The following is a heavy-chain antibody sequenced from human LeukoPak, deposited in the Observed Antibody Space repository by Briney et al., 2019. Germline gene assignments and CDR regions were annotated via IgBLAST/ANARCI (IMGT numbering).Heavy chain of an antibody. V-gene: IGHV4-34*01. CDR1: GGSFSGYY. CDR3: ASHCSGGSCYSGNYYYYGMDV. J-gene: IGHJ6*02. Sequence: PSETLSLTCAIYGGSFSGYYWSWIRQPPGKGLEWIGEINYSGSTNYNPSLKSRVTISVDTSKNQFSLKLSSVTAAGTAVYYCASHCSGGSCYSGNYYYYGMDVWGQGTTVIVSS. D-gene: IGHD2-15*01. CDR2: INYSGST.